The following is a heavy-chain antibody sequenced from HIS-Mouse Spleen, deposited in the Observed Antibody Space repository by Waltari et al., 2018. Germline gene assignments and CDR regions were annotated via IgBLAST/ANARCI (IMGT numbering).Heavy chain of an antibody. CDR2: IYYRGST. V-gene: IGHV4-39*07. CDR3: AREIPYSSSWYDWYFDL. CDR1: GGSISSSSYY. J-gene: IGHJ2*01. D-gene: IGHD6-13*01. Sequence: QLQLQESGPGLVKPSETLSLTCTVSGGSISSSSYYWGWIRQPPGEGLEWIGGIYYRGSTHYNPPLKSRVTISVDTSKNQFSLKLSSVTAADTAVYYCAREIPYSSSWYDWYFDLWGRGTLVTVSS.